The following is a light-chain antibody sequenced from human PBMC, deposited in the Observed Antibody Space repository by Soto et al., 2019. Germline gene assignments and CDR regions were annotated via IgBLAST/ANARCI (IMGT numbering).Light chain of an antibody. CDR3: QQYNSWTSIT. CDR2: GAS. CDR1: ESIRSS. V-gene: IGKV3-15*01. J-gene: IGKJ5*01. Sequence: EIVMTQSPATLSVSPGEGATLSCRAGESIRSSLAWYQQKPGQAPRLLIYGASTRATGIPGRFSGSGSGTEFTLTISSLQSEDFAVYYCQQYNSWTSITFGQGTRLEMK.